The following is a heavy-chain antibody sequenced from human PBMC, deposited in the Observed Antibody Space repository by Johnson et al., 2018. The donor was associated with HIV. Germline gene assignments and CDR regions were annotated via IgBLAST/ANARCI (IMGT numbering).Heavy chain of an antibody. V-gene: IGHV3-72*01. CDR2: TRNKANSYTT. Sequence: VQLVESGGGLVQPGGSLRLSCAASGFTFSDHYMDWVRQAPGKGLEWVGRTRNKANSYTTEYAASVKGRFTISRDDSKNALYLQMKSLKTEDTAVYYCARGDCSSTSCPRNAFDIWGQGTMVTVSS. CDR3: ARGDCSSTSCPRNAFDI. CDR1: GFTFSDHY. D-gene: IGHD2-2*01. J-gene: IGHJ3*02.